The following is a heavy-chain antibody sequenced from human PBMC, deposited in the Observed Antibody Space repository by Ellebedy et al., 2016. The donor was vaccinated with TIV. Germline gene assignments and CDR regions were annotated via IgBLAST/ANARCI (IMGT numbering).Heavy chain of an antibody. CDR2: IYYSGST. D-gene: IGHD5-12*01. Sequence: SETLSLXCTVSGGSISSGGYYWSWIRQHPGKGLEWIGYIYYSGSTYYNPSLKSRVTISVDTSKNQFSLKLSSVTAADTAVYYCARGSSGGYGTTALPGVGWFDPWGQGTLVTVSS. J-gene: IGHJ5*02. CDR1: GGSISSGGYY. V-gene: IGHV4-31*03. CDR3: ARGSSGGYGTTALPGVGWFDP.